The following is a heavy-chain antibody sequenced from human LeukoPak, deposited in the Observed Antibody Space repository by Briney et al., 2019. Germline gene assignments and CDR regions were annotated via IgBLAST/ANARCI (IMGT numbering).Heavy chain of an antibody. V-gene: IGHV1-2*02. D-gene: IGHD3-3*01. CDR2: INPNSGGT. CDR1: GYTFTVYY. Sequence: GASVTVSCKGSGYTFTVYYIHWVRQPPGQGLEGVGWINPNSGGTNYAQKFEGRVTITRDTSISTAYMELSRLRSDDTAVYYCARDSTIFGVVILDYWGQGTLVTVSS. J-gene: IGHJ4*02. CDR3: ARDSTIFGVVILDY.